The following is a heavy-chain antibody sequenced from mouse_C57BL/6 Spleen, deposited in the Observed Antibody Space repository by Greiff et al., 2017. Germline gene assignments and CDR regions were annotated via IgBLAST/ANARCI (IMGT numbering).Heavy chain of an antibody. D-gene: IGHD3-2*01. CDR3: AREGEKTARY. Sequence: QVQLQQPGAELVKPGASVKLSCKASGYTFTSYWMKWVKQRPGQGLEWIGEINPSDSYTNYNQKFKGKATLTVDTSSSTAYMKLSSLTSEDSAVYYCAREGEKTARYWGKGTLVTVSA. CDR1: GYTFTSYW. CDR2: INPSDSYT. V-gene: IGHV1-50*01. J-gene: IGHJ3*01.